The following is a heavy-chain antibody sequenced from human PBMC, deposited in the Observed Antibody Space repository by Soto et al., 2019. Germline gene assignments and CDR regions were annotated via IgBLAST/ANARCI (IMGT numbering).Heavy chain of an antibody. CDR2: TFYRSRWYN. V-gene: IGHV6-1*01. D-gene: IGHD5-12*01. CDR3: TRTITSAGDY. J-gene: IGHJ4*02. CDR1: GDSVSSNRVA. Sequence: SQTLSLTCAISGDSVSSNRVAWNWIRQSPSRGLEWLGRTFYRSRWYNEYAVAVKSRIMINPDTSKNQFSLQLNSVTPEDTAVYYCTRTITSAGDYWGQGTLVTVSS.